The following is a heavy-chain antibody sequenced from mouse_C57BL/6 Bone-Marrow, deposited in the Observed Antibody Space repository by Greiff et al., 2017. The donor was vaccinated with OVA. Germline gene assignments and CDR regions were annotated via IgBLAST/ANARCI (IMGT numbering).Heavy chain of an antibody. D-gene: IGHD1-1*01. CDR3: TRSRYYGSSSAWFAY. J-gene: IGHJ3*01. V-gene: IGHV1-5*01. CDR1: GYTFTSYW. CDR2: IYPGNSDT. Sequence: EVQLQQSGTVLARPGASVKMSCKTSGYTFTSYWMHWVKQRPGQGLEWIGAIYPGNSDTSYNQKFKGKAKLTAVTSASTAYMELSSLTNEDSAVYYCTRSRYYGSSSAWFAYWGQGTLVTVSA.